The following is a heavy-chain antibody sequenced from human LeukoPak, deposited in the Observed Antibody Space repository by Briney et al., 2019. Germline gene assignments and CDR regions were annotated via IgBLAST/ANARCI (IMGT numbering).Heavy chain of an antibody. CDR3: ARRGYIAAAEGPYYYYGMDV. CDR1: GGSISSYY. D-gene: IGHD6-13*01. CDR2: IYYNGNT. V-gene: IGHV4-59*01. Sequence: SETLSLTCTVSGGSISSYYWSWIRQPPGKGLEYIGYIYYNGNTNYNPSLKSRVTISVDTSKNQFSLKVSSATAADTAVYYCARRGYIAAAEGPYYYYGMDVWGQGTTVTVSS. J-gene: IGHJ6*02.